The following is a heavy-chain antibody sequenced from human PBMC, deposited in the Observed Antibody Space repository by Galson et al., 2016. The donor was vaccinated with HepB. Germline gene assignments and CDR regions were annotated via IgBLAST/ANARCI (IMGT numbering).Heavy chain of an antibody. CDR2: VSSDGRSH. Sequence: SLRLSCAASGFAFSNYALHWVRQAPGKGLEWVAVVSSDGRSHFYGDAVKGRFTISRDNAKNSLYLQMNSLRAEDTAVYYCARVREQQLLDAFDIWGQGTMVTVSS. J-gene: IGHJ3*02. D-gene: IGHD6-13*01. V-gene: IGHV3-30*03. CDR1: GFAFSNYA. CDR3: ARVREQQLLDAFDI.